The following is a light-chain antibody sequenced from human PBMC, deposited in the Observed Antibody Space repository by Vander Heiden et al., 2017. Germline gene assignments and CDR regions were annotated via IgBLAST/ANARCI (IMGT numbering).Light chain of an antibody. V-gene: IGKV4-1*01. J-gene: IGKJ4*01. CDR3: QQYYSVPLT. CDR1: QSILYHSDNENY. CDR2: WAS. Sequence: DIVMTQSPDSLSVSLGERATIKCKSSQSILYHSDNENYLAWYQQKPGQPPKLLIHWASAREPGVPDRFSGSGSGADFTLTISNLQAEDVAVYLCQQYYSVPLTFGGGTKVEIK.